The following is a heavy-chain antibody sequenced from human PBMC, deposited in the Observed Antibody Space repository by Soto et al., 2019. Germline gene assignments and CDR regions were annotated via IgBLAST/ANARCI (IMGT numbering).Heavy chain of an antibody. J-gene: IGHJ5*02. CDR1: GGPISSGDYY. D-gene: IGHD2-2*01. CDR2: IYYSGST. V-gene: IGHV4-30-4*01. CDR3: ARSFGCSSTSCYNWFDP. Sequence: LSLTCTVSGGPISSGDYYWSWIRQPPGKGLEWIGYIYYSGSTYYNPSPKSRVTISVDTSRNQFSLKLSSVTAADTAVYYCARSFGCSSTSCYNWFDPCGQGTLVTVSS.